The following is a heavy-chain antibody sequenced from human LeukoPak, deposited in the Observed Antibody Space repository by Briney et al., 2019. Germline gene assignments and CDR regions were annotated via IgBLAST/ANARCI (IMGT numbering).Heavy chain of an antibody. V-gene: IGHV3-48*01. D-gene: IGHD4-17*01. CDR1: GFTFSSYR. Sequence: GWSLRLSCAASGFTFSSYRMNWVRQAPGKGLEWVSYISSSSSTIYYADSVKGRLTISRDNAKNSLYLQMNSLRAEDTAVYYCARHSWGYGDYLDYWGQGTLVTVSS. CDR3: ARHSWGYGDYLDY. J-gene: IGHJ4*02. CDR2: ISSSSSTI.